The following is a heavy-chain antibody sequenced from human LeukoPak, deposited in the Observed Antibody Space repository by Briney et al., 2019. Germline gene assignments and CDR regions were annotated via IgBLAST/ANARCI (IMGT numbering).Heavy chain of an antibody. Sequence: SETLSLTCAVYGGSFSGYYWSWIRQPPGKGLEWIGEINHSGSTNCNPSLKSRVTISVDTSKNQFSLKLSSVTAADTAVYYCARTCMVRGVIEYYYYYMDVWGKGTTVTVSS. CDR1: GGSFSGYY. CDR2: INHSGST. J-gene: IGHJ6*03. D-gene: IGHD3-10*01. CDR3: ARTCMVRGVIEYYYYYMDV. V-gene: IGHV4-34*01.